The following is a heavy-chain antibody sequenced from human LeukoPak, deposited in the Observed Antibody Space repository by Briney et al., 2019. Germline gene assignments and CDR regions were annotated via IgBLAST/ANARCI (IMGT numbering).Heavy chain of an antibody. CDR3: ARNLAILSGYYYFVY. CDR2: IYDSGST. D-gene: IGHD3-9*01. Sequence: SQTLSLTCTVSGASISSGGYYWNWIRQHPGKGLEWIGYIYDSGSTYYNPSLKSRVTISADTSKNQFSLKLTSVTAADTAVYYCARNLAILSGYYYFVYWGQGTLVTVSS. V-gene: IGHV4-31*03. CDR1: GASISSGGYY. J-gene: IGHJ4*02.